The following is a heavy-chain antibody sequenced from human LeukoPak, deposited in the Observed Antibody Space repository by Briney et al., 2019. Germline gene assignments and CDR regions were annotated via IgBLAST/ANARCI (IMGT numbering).Heavy chain of an antibody. D-gene: IGHD3-22*01. V-gene: IGHV1-69*06. CDR1: GGTFSSYA. CDR3: ARGGDKYYYDSSLPFDY. J-gene: IGHJ4*02. CDR2: IIPIFGTA. Sequence: ASVKVSCKASGGTFSSYAISWVRQAPGQGLEWMGGIIPIFGTANYAQKLQGRVTITADKSTSTAYMELSSLRSEDTAVYYCARGGDKYYYDSSLPFDYWGQGTLVTVSS.